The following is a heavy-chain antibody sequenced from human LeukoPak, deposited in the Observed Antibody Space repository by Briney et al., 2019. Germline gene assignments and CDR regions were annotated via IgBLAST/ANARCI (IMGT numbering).Heavy chain of an antibody. CDR2: ISGSGGST. J-gene: IGHJ3*02. Sequence: GGSLRLSCTASGFTFSTYAMSWVRQAPGEGLEWVSGISGSGGSTYYTDSVKGRFTISRDNSKNTLDLQMNSLRAEDTAVYYCAKTLSGYYRDAFDIWGQGTMVTVSS. CDR1: GFTFSTYA. CDR3: AKTLSGYYRDAFDI. V-gene: IGHV3-23*01. D-gene: IGHD3-22*01.